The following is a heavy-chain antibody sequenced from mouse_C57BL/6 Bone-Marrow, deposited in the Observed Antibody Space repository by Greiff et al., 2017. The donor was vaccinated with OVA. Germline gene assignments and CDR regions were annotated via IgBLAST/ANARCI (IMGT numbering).Heavy chain of an antibody. D-gene: IGHD1-1*01. CDR3: ATRSPALYDGSSPFAD. CDR1: GYTFTSYW. J-gene: IGHJ3*01. CDR2: IDPSDSYT. Sequence: QVQLKQPGAELVRPGTSVKLSCKASGYTFTSYWMHWVKQRPGQGLEWIGVIDPSDSYTNYNQKFKGKATLTVDTSSSTAYMQLSRLTSEDSAVYYCATRSPALYDGSSPFADWGQGTLVTVSA. V-gene: IGHV1-59*01.